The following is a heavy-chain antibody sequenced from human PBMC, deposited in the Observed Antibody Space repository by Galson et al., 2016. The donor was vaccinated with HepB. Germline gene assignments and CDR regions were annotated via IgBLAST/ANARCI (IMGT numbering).Heavy chain of an antibody. CDR3: AKDPIPFKTGFGLPDY. Sequence: SLRLSCAASGFTFSSYGMHWVRQAPGTGPEWVSVISYDGSNKYYADSVKRRITISRDNSKNTLYLQMNSLRAEDTAVYYCAKDPIPFKTGFGLPDYWGQGTLVTVSS. J-gene: IGHJ4*02. CDR1: GFTFSSYG. V-gene: IGHV3-30*18. D-gene: IGHD1-1*01. CDR2: ISYDGSNK.